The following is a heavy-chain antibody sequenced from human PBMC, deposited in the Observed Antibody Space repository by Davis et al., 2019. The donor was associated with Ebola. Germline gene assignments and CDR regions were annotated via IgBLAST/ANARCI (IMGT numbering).Heavy chain of an antibody. V-gene: IGHV3-33*08. CDR2: IWYDGSND. D-gene: IGHD1-7*01. J-gene: IGHJ4*02. Sequence: GESLKIFCAASGFTFSSYAMHWVRQAPGKGLEWVAVIWYDGSNDSYGDSVKGRFTISRDNSKNTLYLQMNSLRAEDTAVYYCASASDGITGTLYYFDYWGQGTLVTVSS. CDR1: GFTFSSYA. CDR3: ASASDGITGTLYYFDY.